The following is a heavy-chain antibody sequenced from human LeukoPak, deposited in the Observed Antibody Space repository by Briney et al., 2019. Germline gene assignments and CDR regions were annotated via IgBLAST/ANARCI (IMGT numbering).Heavy chain of an antibody. CDR3: AKDLGVGSGCYDL. D-gene: IGHD6-19*01. Sequence: GGSLRLSCAASGFTFSDYYMSWIRQAPGKGLEWVSYISSSSSYTNYADSVKGRFTISRDNSKNTLYLQMNSLRAEDTAVYYCAKDLGVGSGCYDLWGRGTLVTVSS. CDR2: ISSSSSYT. CDR1: GFTFSDYY. J-gene: IGHJ2*01. V-gene: IGHV3-11*06.